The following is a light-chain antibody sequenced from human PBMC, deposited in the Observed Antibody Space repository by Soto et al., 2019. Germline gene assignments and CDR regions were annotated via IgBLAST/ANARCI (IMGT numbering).Light chain of an antibody. CDR3: QGSPGWT. CDR2: GAS. Sequence: EIVLTQSRATLSLSPGERATLSCRASQSVSSNLAWYQQKPGQAPRLLIYGASTRATGVPDRSSGSGSGTDFTLTISRLEPEDFAVYYCQGSPGWTFGQGTKVDIK. CDR1: QSVSSN. J-gene: IGKJ1*01. V-gene: IGKV3-20*01.